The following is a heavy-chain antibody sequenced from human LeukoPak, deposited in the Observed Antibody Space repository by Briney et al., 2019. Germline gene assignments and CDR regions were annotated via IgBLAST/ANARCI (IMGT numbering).Heavy chain of an antibody. CDR3: ARGPNIVVVPAAQNFDY. D-gene: IGHD2-2*01. CDR2: INHSGST. V-gene: IGHV4-34*01. Sequence: SETLSLTRAVYGGSFSGYYWSWIRQPPGKGLEWIGEINHSGSTNYNPSLKSRVTISVDTSKNQFSLKLSSVTAADTAVYYCARGPNIVVVPAAQNFDYWGQGTLVTVSP. J-gene: IGHJ4*02. CDR1: GGSFSGYY.